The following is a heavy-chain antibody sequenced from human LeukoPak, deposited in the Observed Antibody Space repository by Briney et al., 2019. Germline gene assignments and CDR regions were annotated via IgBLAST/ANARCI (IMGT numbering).Heavy chain of an antibody. J-gene: IGHJ4*02. CDR2: IYSGGST. Sequence: GGSLRLSCAASGFTVSSNYMSWVRQAPGKGLEWVSVIYSGGSTYYADSVKGRFTISRDTSKNTLYLQMNSLRAEDTAVYYCAREKLGYCSGGSCYSGYWGQGTLVTVSS. D-gene: IGHD2-15*01. CDR3: AREKLGYCSGGSCYSGY. V-gene: IGHV3-66*01. CDR1: GFTVSSNY.